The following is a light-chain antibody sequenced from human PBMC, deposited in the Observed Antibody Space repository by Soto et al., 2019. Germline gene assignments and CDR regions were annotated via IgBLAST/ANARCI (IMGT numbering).Light chain of an antibody. V-gene: IGKV3-11*01. CDR3: QHRSNWPPFI. CDR2: DAS. J-gene: IGKJ3*01. Sequence: EIVLTQSPVTLSLSPGERATLSCRASQSVTNYLAWYQQKPGQSPRLLIYDASNRATGIPARFSGSGSGTDFTLTITSLEPEDLAVYYCQHRSNWPPFIFGPGTKVDIK. CDR1: QSVTNY.